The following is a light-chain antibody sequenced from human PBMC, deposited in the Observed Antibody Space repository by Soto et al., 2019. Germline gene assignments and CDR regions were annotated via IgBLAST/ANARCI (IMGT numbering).Light chain of an antibody. Sequence: DIQMTQSPSSLSASVGDTITITCRASQRISTHLNWYQQKPGKAPNLLIYAAYNLQSGLPSRFSGSGSGTDFTLTIGSLQPEDFATYYCQQSYSTPRTFGQGTKVESK. V-gene: IGKV1-39*01. J-gene: IGKJ1*01. CDR2: AAY. CDR1: QRISTH. CDR3: QQSYSTPRT.